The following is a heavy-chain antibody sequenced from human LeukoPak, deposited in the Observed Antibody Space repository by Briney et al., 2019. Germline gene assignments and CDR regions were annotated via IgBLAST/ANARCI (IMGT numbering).Heavy chain of an antibody. Sequence: PAETLSLTCTVSGASITSGDYSWNWMGQPPGKDLEWIGYIYHTGNTYLNPSLKSRVTISVDRSKNQFSLKLTSVTAADTAVYYCARDRGLRGSWGHARDFDYWGQGTLVTVSS. D-gene: IGHD6-13*01. CDR3: ARDRGLRGSWGHARDFDY. V-gene: IGHV4-30-2*01. CDR2: IYHTGNT. CDR1: GASITSGDYS. J-gene: IGHJ4*02.